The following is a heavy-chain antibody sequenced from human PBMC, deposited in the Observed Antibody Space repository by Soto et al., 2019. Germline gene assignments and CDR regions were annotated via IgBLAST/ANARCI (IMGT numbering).Heavy chain of an antibody. CDR3: ASATSIAVAGKES. CDR2: ISFYNGNT. J-gene: IGHJ4*02. V-gene: IGHV1-18*01. D-gene: IGHD6-19*01. CDR1: GDTITNYG. Sequence: QVQLVQSGGEVRKPGASVKVSCKASGDTITNYGISWVRQAPGQGLEWMGWISFYNGNTKYAQNLQGRVTLTTDTSTSTDYMELRSLRSDDTAVYYCASATSIAVAGKESWGQGTLVTVSS.